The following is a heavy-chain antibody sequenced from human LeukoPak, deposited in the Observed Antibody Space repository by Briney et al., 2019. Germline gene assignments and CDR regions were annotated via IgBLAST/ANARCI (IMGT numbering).Heavy chain of an antibody. Sequence: PSETLSLTCTVSGGSISDSYYWGWIRQPPGQGLEWIGSIYNSGGPHYNPSLNSRVTISIDTSRNRFSLKLRSVTAADTAVYYCANYIAGSMRDYWGQGTLVTVSS. D-gene: IGHD4-11*01. CDR3: ANYIAGSMRDY. V-gene: IGHV4-39*01. J-gene: IGHJ4*02. CDR1: GGSISDSYY. CDR2: IYNSGGP.